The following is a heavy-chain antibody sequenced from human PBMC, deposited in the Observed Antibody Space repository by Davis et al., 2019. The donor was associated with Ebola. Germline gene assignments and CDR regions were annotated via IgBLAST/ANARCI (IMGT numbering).Heavy chain of an antibody. D-gene: IGHD6-19*01. V-gene: IGHV3-30-3*01. CDR3: AKDVTDYSSGWTSL. Sequence: PGGSLRLSCAASGFTFSSYAMHWVRQAPGKGLEWVAVISYDGSNKYYADSVKGRFTISRDNSKNTLYLQMSSLRAEDTAVYYCAKDVTDYSSGWTSLWGQGTLVTVSS. CDR1: GFTFSSYA. J-gene: IGHJ4*02. CDR2: ISYDGSNK.